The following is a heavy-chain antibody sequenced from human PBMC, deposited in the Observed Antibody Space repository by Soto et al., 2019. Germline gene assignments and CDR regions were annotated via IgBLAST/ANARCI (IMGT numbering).Heavy chain of an antibody. CDR1: GYTFTGYY. V-gene: IGHV1-2*02. D-gene: IGHD3-3*01. CDR3: ARESTIFGVVIENFDY. J-gene: IGHJ4*02. Sequence: ASVKVSCKASGYTFTGYYMHWVRQAPGQGLEWMGWINPNSGGTNYAQKFQGRVTMTRDTSISTAYMELSRLRSDDMAVYYCARESTIFGVVIENFDYWGQGTLVTVSS. CDR2: INPNSGGT.